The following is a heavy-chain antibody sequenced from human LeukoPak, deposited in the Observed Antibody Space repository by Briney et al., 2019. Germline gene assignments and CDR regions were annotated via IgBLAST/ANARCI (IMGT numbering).Heavy chain of an antibody. V-gene: IGHV3-7*01. J-gene: IGHJ4*02. D-gene: IGHD3-10*01. Sequence: GGSLRLSCAASGFTFSNYWMSWVRQAPGKGLEWVANIKQDGSEKYYVDSVKGRFTISRHNAKNTLYLQMSSLRAEDTAVYYCARDRGPRTGFMVREAYDYWGQGTLVTVSS. CDR3: ARDRGPRTGFMVREAYDY. CDR2: IKQDGSEK. CDR1: GFTFSNYW.